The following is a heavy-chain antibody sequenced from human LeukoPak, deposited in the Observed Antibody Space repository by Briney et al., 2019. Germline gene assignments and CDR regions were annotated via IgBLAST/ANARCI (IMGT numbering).Heavy chain of an antibody. CDR3: ARDPSFRGYSGYDYPHPNAFDI. Sequence: GGSLRLSCAASGFTFSSYSMNWVRQAPGKGLEWVSSISSSSSYIYYADSVKGRFTISRDNAKNSLYLQMNSLRAEDTAVYYCARDPSFRGYSGYDYPHPNAFDIWGQGTMVTVSS. D-gene: IGHD5-12*01. V-gene: IGHV3-21*01. J-gene: IGHJ3*02. CDR1: GFTFSSYS. CDR2: ISSSSSYI.